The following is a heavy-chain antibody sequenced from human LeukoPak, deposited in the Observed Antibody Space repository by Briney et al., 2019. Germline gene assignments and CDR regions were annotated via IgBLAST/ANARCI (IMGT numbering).Heavy chain of an antibody. CDR2: IYYSGST. CDR3: ARDYYDSSGYPDY. CDR1: GGSISSSSYY. D-gene: IGHD3-22*01. Sequence: PSETLSLTCTVSGGSISSSSYYWGWIRQPPGKGLEWIGSIYYSGSTYYNPSLKSRVTISVDTSKNQFSLKLSSVTAADTAVYYCARDYYDSSGYPDYWGQGTLVTVSS. J-gene: IGHJ4*02. V-gene: IGHV4-39*07.